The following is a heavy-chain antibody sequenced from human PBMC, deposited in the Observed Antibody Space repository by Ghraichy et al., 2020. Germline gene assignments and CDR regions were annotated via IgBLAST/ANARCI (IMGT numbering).Heavy chain of an antibody. CDR3: AKDMRGSGGSYMDV. D-gene: IGHD2-15*01. J-gene: IGHJ6*02. Sequence: GGSLRLSCAASGFTFDDYTMHWVRQAPGKGLEWVSLISWDGGSTYYADSVKGRFTISRDNSKNSLYLQMNSLRTEDTALYYCAKDMRGSGGSYMDVWGQGTTVTVSS. CDR2: ISWDGGST. V-gene: IGHV3-43*01. CDR1: GFTFDDYT.